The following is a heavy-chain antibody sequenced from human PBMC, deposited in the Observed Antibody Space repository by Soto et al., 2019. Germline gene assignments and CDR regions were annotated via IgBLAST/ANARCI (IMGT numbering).Heavy chain of an antibody. D-gene: IGHD1-7*01. V-gene: IGHV3-21*03. Sequence: GGSLRLSCAASGFTFSSYSMNWVRQAPGKGLEWVSSISSSSSYIYYADSVKGRFTITKDTSKNQVALTMTNMDPVDTGTYYCVHRHRQYTWNYVFFDYWGQGTLVTVSS. CDR1: GFTFSSYS. CDR3: VHRHRQYTWNYVFFDY. J-gene: IGHJ4*02. CDR2: ISSSSSYI.